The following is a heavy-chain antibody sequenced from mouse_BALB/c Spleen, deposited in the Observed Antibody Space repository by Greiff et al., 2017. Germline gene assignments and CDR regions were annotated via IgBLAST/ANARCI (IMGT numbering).Heavy chain of an antibody. J-gene: IGHJ4*01. CDR3: ARGGYGNYGSYAMDY. D-gene: IGHD1-1*01. CDR1: GYTFSSYW. CDR2: ILPGSGST. Sequence: QVHVKQSGAELMKPGASVKISCKATGYTFSSYWIEWVKQRPGHGLEWIGEILPGSGSTNYNEKFKGKATFTADTSSNTAYMQLSSLTSEDSAVYYCARGGYGNYGSYAMDYWGQGTSVTVSS. V-gene: IGHV1-9*01.